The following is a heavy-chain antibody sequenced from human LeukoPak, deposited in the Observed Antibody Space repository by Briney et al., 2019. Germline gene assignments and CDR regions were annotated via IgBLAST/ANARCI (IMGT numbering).Heavy chain of an antibody. J-gene: IGHJ2*01. V-gene: IGHV1-24*01. CDR2: FDPEDGET. Sequence: GASVKVSCKVSGYTLTELSMHWVRQAPGKGLEWMGGFDPEDGETIYAQKFQGRVTMAEDTSTDTAYMELSSLRSEDTAVYYCATVFRNSGSYGWYFDLWGRGTLVTVSS. CDR3: ATVFRNSGSYGWYFDL. CDR1: GYTLTELS. D-gene: IGHD1-26*01.